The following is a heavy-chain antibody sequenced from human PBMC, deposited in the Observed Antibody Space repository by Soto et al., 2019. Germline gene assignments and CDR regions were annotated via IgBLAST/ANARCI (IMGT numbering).Heavy chain of an antibody. J-gene: IGHJ4*02. Sequence: QVQLVESGGGVVQPGRSLRLSCAASGSTFSSYGMHWVRQAPGKGLEWVAVISYDGSNKHYADSVKGRFTISRDNSKNTLYLQMNILRAEDTAVYYCAQDTYYHDSSGYYVFDYWGQGTLVTVSS. CDR1: GSTFSSYG. V-gene: IGHV3-30*18. CDR2: ISYDGSNK. D-gene: IGHD3-22*01. CDR3: AQDTYYHDSSGYYVFDY.